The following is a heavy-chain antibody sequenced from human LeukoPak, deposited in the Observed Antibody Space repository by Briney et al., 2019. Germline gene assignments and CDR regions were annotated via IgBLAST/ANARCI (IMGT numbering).Heavy chain of an antibody. J-gene: IGHJ4*02. CDR2: ISSSSSYI. Sequence: GGSLRLSCAASGFTFSSYSMHWVRQAPGKGLEWVSSISSSSSYIYYADSVKGRFTISRDNAKNSLYLQMNSLRAEDTAVYSWARDKDDSGDSGRSFDYWGQGPLVTVSP. CDR3: ARDKDDSGDSGRSFDY. V-gene: IGHV3-21*01. CDR1: GFTFSSYS. D-gene: IGHD3-10*01.